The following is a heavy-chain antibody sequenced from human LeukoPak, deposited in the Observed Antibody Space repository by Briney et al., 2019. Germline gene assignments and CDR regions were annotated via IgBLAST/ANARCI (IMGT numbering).Heavy chain of an antibody. CDR1: GFTFSSYW. J-gene: IGHJ4*02. CDR2: VSPDGSTT. Sequence: PGGSLRLSCAASGFTFSSYWMHWVRQTPGKGLVWVSRVSPDGSTTYYADSVKGRFTISRDNAKNTLYLQMSSLRAEDTAVYYCAKYYNSGTYSLDYWDQGTLVTVSS. V-gene: IGHV3-74*01. CDR3: AKYYNSGTYSLDY. D-gene: IGHD3-10*01.